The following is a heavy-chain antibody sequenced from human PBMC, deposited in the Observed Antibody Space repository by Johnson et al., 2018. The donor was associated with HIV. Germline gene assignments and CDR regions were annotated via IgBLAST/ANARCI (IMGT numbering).Heavy chain of an antibody. CDR3: ARRKIAAAGRDAFDI. CDR2: ISYDGSNK. CDR1: GFTFSSYA. Sequence: QVQLVESGGGVVQPGRSLRLSCAASGFTFSSYAMHWVRQAPGKGLEWVAVISYDGSNKYYADSVKGRFTISRDNSKNTLYLQMTSLRAEDPAGYYCARRKIAAAGRDAFDIWGQGTMVTVSS. D-gene: IGHD6-13*01. V-gene: IGHV3-30*04. J-gene: IGHJ3*02.